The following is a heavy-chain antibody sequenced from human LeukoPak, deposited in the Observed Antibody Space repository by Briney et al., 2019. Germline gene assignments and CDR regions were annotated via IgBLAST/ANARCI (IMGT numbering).Heavy chain of an antibody. J-gene: IGHJ3*02. CDR1: GYTFTGYY. CDR2: INPNSGGT. CDR3: ARVYRRIYCSGGSCYPLTSDDAFDI. D-gene: IGHD2-15*01. V-gene: IGHV1-2*06. Sequence: ASVKVSRKASGYTFTGYYMHWVRQAPGQGLEWMGRINPNSGGTNYAQKFQGRATMTRDTSISTAYMELSRLRSDDTAVYYCARVYRRIYCSGGSCYPLTSDDAFDIWGQGTMVTVSS.